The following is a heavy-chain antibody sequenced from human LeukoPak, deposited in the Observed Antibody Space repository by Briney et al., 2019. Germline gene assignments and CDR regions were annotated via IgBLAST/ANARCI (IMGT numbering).Heavy chain of an antibody. CDR3: ARASYCGGDCYGDAFDI. D-gene: IGHD2-21*02. CDR1: GDSVSSGSHF. J-gene: IGHJ3*02. CDR2: IYTRGNT. V-gene: IGHV4-61*02. Sequence: SQTLSLTCTVSGDSVSSGSHFWSWIRQPAGKGLEWIGRIYTRGNTNYNPSLKSRVTISVDTSKNQFSLKLSSVTAADTAVYYCARASYCGGDCYGDAFDIWGQGTMVTVSS.